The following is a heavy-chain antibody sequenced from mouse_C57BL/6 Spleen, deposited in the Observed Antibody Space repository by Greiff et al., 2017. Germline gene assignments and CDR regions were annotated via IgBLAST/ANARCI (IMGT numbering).Heavy chain of an antibody. CDR3: VRDAYYSNSFAY. D-gene: IGHD2-5*01. Sequence: EVHLVEPGGGLVQPKGSLKLSCAASGYTFNTYAMHWVRQAPGQGLEWVARIRRKSSNSATYYADSVKDRFTISRDESQSMLYMQMNNLKTEDTAMDYCVRDAYYSNSFAYWGQGTLVTVSA. V-gene: IGHV10-3*01. CDR1: GYTFNTYA. CDR2: IRRKSSNSAT. J-gene: IGHJ3*01.